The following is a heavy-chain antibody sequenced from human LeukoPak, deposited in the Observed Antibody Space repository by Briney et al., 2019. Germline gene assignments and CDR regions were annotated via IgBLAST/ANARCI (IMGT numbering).Heavy chain of an antibody. J-gene: IGHJ4*02. CDR1: GGSFSGYY. CDR3: TRGQELRLYSPFDY. Sequence: PSETLSLTCAVYGGSFSGYYWNWIRQSPGKGLEWIGEINHSGWTNYNPSLQSRVTISIDTSKNQFSMTLRFVTAADTAVYYCTRGQELRLYSPFDYWGQGTPVTVSS. V-gene: IGHV4-34*01. CDR2: INHSGWT. D-gene: IGHD2-2*02.